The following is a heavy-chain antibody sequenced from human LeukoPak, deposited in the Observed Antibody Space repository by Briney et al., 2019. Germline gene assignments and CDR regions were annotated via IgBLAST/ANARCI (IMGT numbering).Heavy chain of an antibody. CDR1: GFTLSSSW. J-gene: IGHJ4*02. Sequence: PGGSLRLSCAASGFTLSSSWMSWVRQAPGKGLEWVANIKQDGNEKYYADSVKGRFTISRDNAKNSLYLQMNSLRAEDTAVYYCATIKVRANNYDTDGFEYWGQGTLVTVSS. V-gene: IGHV3-7*05. CDR3: ATIKVRANNYDTDGFEY. CDR2: IKQDGNEK. D-gene: IGHD3-10*01.